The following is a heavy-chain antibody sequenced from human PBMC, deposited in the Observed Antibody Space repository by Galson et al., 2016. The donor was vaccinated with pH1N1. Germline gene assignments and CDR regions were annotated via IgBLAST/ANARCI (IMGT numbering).Heavy chain of an antibody. J-gene: IGHJ4*02. CDR2: IYHSGST. D-gene: IGHD1-26*01. V-gene: IGHV4-38-2*01. CDR3: TRRLSGWEPFDS. CDR1: LYPVSRGFY. Sequence: SETLSLTCVVSLYPVSRGFYWDWVRQSPGKGLEWIGSIYHSGSTYYNPSLRSRVTLSVDTSKNQFSLKMSSVTAADTAVYYCTRRLSGWEPFDSWGQGTLVTCSS.